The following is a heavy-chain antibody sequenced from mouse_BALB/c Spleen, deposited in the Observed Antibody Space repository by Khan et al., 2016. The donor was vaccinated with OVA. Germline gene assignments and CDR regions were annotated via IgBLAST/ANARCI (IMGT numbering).Heavy chain of an antibody. J-gene: IGHJ2*01. D-gene: IGHD1-1*01. CDR2: ISYSGST. CDR1: GYSITSDYA. CDR3: ARFDYGSSLFDY. V-gene: IGHV3-2*02. Sequence: EVQLQESGPGLVKPSQSLSLTCTVTGYSITSDYAWNWIRQFPGNKLEWMGYISYSGSTSYNPSLKSRISITRETSKNQFFLQLNSVTTEDTATYYCARFDYGSSLFDYWGQGTTLTVSS.